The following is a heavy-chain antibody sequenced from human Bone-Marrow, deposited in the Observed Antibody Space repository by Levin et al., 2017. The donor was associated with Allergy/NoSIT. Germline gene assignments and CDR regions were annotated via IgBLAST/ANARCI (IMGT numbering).Heavy chain of an antibody. CDR3: ARVSVVPLVRGGSYYYMDV. CDR2: IYSGAST. V-gene: IGHV3-53*01. D-gene: IGHD3-10*01. CDR1: GFTVSSNY. Sequence: PGGSLRLSCAASGFTVSSNYMSWVRQAPGKGLEWVSVIYSGASTYYADSVKGRFTISRDNSKNTLFLQMNSLRAEDTAVFYCARVSVVPLVRGGSYYYMDVWGKGTTVAVSS. J-gene: IGHJ6*03.